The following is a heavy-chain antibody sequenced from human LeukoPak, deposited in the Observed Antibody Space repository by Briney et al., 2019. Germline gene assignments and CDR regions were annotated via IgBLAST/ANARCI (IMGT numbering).Heavy chain of an antibody. D-gene: IGHD4-23*01. V-gene: IGHV3-23*01. CDR1: GFTFSSYA. CDR3: AKDLAGNPYYFDY. Sequence: GGSLRLSCAASGFTFSSYAMSWVRQAPGKWLEWVSAISGSGGSTYYADSVKGRFTISRDNSKNTLYLQMNSLRAEDTAVYYCAKDLAGNPYYFDYWGQGTLVTVSS. J-gene: IGHJ4*02. CDR2: ISGSGGST.